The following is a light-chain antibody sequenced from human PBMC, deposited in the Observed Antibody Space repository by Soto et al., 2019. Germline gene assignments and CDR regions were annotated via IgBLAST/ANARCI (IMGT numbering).Light chain of an antibody. Sequence: EIVLTQSPGTLSLSAGERATLSCRASRSVSSSFLAWYQQKPGQAPRLLIYGASSRATAIPDRFSASGSGTDFTLTISRLEPEDFAVYYCQQYGSSPRTFGQGTKVEVK. CDR3: QQYGSSPRT. CDR2: GAS. J-gene: IGKJ1*01. CDR1: RSVSSSF. V-gene: IGKV3-20*01.